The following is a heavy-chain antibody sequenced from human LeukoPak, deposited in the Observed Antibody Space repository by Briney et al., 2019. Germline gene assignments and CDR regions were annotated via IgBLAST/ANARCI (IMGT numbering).Heavy chain of an antibody. V-gene: IGHV5-51*01. CDR2: IYPGDSDT. CDR1: GYSFTSYW. J-gene: IGHJ4*02. Sequence: PGESLKISCKGSGYSFTSYWIGWVCQMPGKGLEWMGIIYPGDSDTRYSPSFQGQVTISADKSISTAYLQWSSLKASDTAMYYCARQHDSSGWYVHFDYWGQGTLVTVSS. CDR3: ARQHDSSGWYVHFDY. D-gene: IGHD6-19*01.